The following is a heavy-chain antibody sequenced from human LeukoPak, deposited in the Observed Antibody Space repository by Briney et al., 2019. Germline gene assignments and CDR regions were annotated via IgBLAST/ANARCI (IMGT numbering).Heavy chain of an antibody. CDR2: INHSGST. J-gene: IGHJ4*02. CDR1: GGSFSGYY. D-gene: IGHD5-12*01. Sequence: SETLSLTCAVYGGSFSGYYWSWIRQPPGKGLEWVGEINHSGSTNYNPSLKSRVTISVDTSKNQFSLKLSSVTAADTAVYYCARGRGSGYDFDYWGQGTLVTVSS. CDR3: ARGRGSGYDFDY. V-gene: IGHV4-34*01.